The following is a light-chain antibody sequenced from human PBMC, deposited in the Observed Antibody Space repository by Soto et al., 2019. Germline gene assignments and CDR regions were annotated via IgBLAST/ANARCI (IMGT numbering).Light chain of an antibody. J-gene: IGLJ1*01. CDR3: ALFMGNGISV. Sequence: QAVVTQESSFSVSPGGTVTLTCGLISGSVSTANNPNWYQQTPGLAPRTLIYSTSTRSSGVPDRFSGSILGNNAALTITGAQADDESDYYCALFMGNGISVFGTGTKVTVL. V-gene: IGLV8-61*01. CDR2: STS. CDR1: SGSVSTANN.